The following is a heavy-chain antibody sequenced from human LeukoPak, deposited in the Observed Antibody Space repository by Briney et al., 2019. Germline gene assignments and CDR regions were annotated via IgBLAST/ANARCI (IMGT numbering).Heavy chain of an antibody. D-gene: IGHD2-2*01. CDR2: ISGSGGST. Sequence: GGTLRLSCAASGFTFSSYAMSWAPQAPGKGLEWVSAISGSGGSTYYADSAKGRFTISRDNSKNTLYLQMNSLRAEDTAVYYCAKGDIVVVPAANWFDPWGQGTLVTVSS. J-gene: IGHJ5*02. V-gene: IGHV3-23*01. CDR1: GFTFSSYA. CDR3: AKGDIVVVPAANWFDP.